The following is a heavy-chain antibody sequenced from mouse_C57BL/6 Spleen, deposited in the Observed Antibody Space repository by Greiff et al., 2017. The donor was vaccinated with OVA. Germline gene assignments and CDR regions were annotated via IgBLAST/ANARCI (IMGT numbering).Heavy chain of an antibody. V-gene: IGHV3-6*01. D-gene: IGHD1-1*01. J-gene: IGHJ4*01. CDR1: GYSITSGYY. Sequence: EVKLVESGPGLVKPSQSLSLTCSVTGYSITSGYYWNWIRQFPGNKLEWMGYISYDGSNNYNPSLKNRISITRDTSKNQFFLKLNSVTTEDTATYYCASYYYDAMDYWGQGTSVTVSS. CDR3: ASYYYDAMDY. CDR2: ISYDGSN.